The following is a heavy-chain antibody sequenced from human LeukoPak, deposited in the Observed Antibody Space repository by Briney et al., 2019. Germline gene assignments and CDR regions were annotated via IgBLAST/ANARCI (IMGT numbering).Heavy chain of an antibody. Sequence: GGSLRLSCSASGFTFSRYPMHWVRQAPGKGLEYVSAISGNGGSTYYPDSVKGRFTISRDYSKNTLYLQMSSLRTEDTAIYYCVKAQYDFWSGLDYWGRGTLVTVSS. V-gene: IGHV3-64D*09. J-gene: IGHJ4*02. CDR2: ISGNGGST. D-gene: IGHD3-3*01. CDR3: VKAQYDFWSGLDY. CDR1: GFTFSRYP.